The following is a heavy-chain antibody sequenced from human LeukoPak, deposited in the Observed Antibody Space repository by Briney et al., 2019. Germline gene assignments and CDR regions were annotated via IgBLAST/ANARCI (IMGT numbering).Heavy chain of an antibody. CDR2: INSDGDGT. Sequence: PGGSLRLSCAASGFTFGNFAMRWVRQVPGKGLEWVSAINSDGDGTYYADSVKGRFIITRDNSENTVYLQMNNLRAEDTALYFCAKAETDGLTHNNYYMDVWGKGTTVTVSS. V-gene: IGHV3-23*01. J-gene: IGHJ6*03. CDR1: GFTFGNFA. D-gene: IGHD5-24*01. CDR3: AKAETDGLTHNNYYMDV.